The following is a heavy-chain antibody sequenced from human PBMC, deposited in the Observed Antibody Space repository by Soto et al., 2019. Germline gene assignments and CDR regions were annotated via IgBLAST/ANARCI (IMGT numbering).Heavy chain of an antibody. CDR2: IKQDGSEK. D-gene: IGHD3-3*01. V-gene: IGHV3-7*05. CDR1: GFTFSSYW. CDR3: ARISQPYYDLPMSHDY. J-gene: IGHJ4*02. Sequence: PGGTLRLSCAASGFTFSSYWMSWVRQAPGKGLEWVANIKQDGSEKYYVDSVKGRFTISRDNAKNSLYLQMNSLRAEDTAVYYCARISQPYYDLPMSHDYWGQGTLVTVSS.